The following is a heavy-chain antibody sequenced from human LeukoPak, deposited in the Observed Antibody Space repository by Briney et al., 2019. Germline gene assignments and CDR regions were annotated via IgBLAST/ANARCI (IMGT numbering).Heavy chain of an antibody. CDR2: EYYSGST. V-gene: IGHV4-59*02. J-gene: IGHJ2*01. CDR1: GGSVSSYY. CDR3: AREANSPTARYWYFDL. D-gene: IGHD2-21*01. Sequence: PSETLSLTCTVSGGSVSSYYWSWMRQSPGKGLEWIGYEYYSGSTNYNPALKSRVTISLDTSENQFSLKLSSVTAADTAVYYCAREANSPTARYWYFDLWGRGTQVTVSS.